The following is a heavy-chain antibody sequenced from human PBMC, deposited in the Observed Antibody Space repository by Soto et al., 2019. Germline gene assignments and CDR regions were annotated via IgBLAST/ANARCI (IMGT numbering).Heavy chain of an antibody. V-gene: IGHV1-69*13. D-gene: IGHD6-13*01. J-gene: IGHJ4*02. CDR1: GGTFSSYA. CDR2: IIPIFGTA. Sequence: RASVKVSCKASGGTFSSYAISWVRQAPGQGLEWMGGIIPIFGTANYAQKFQGRVTITADESTSTAYMELSSLRSEDTAVYYCASLPGIAAAGIYYFDYWGQGTLVTVSS. CDR3: ASLPGIAAAGIYYFDY.